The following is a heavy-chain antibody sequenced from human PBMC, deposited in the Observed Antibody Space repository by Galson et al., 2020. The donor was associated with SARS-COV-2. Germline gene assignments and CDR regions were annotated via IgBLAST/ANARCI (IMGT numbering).Heavy chain of an antibody. J-gene: IGHJ6*03. CDR2: IWYDGSNK. CDR1: GFTFSSYG. D-gene: IGHD2-2*01. CDR3: AKDYQLLVSYYYYMDV. Sequence: QLGESLKISCAASGFTFSSYGMHWVRQAPGKGLEWVAVIWYDGSNKYYADSVKGRFTISRDNSKNTLYLQMNSLRAEDTAVYYCAKDYQLLVSYYYYMDVWGKGTTVTVSS. V-gene: IGHV3-33*06.